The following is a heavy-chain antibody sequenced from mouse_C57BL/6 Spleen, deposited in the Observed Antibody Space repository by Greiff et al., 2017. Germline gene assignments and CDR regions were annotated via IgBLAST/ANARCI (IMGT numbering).Heavy chain of an antibody. CDR1: GFTITDDY. D-gene: IGHD3-2*02. CDR3: TTPKAQATFPFYAMDD. V-gene: IGHV14-4*01. J-gene: IGHJ4*01. Sequence: EVKLVESGAELVRPGASVKLSCTASGFTITDDYMHWVKQRPEQGLEWIGWIDPETGGTEYASQFPGTATITADTSSHTVYLKLSSLTSEDTAVDYCTTPKAQATFPFYAMDDWGQGTSVTVSS. CDR2: IDPETGGT.